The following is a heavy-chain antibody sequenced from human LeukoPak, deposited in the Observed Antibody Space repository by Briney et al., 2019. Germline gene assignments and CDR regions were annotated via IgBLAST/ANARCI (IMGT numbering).Heavy chain of an antibody. V-gene: IGHV3-48*01. CDR1: GFTFDDYA. J-gene: IGHJ4*02. D-gene: IGHD6-6*01. CDR3: AGGKYSSS. Sequence: GRSLRLSCAASGFTFDDYAMHRVRQAPGKGLEWVSYISSSSHSTYYADSVKGRFTISRDNAQDSLYLQMNSLRAEDTAVYYCAGGKYSSSGGQGTLVTVSS. CDR2: ISSSSHST.